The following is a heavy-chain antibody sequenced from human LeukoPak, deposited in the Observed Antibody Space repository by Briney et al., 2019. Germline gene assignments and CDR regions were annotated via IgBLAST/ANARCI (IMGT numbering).Heavy chain of an antibody. Sequence: ASVKVSCKASGYPFTGYYMHWVRQAPGQGLEWMGWINPNSGGTNYAQKFQGRVTMTRDTSSGTAYMELSRLRSDDTAVYYCARAHYALDYWGQGTLVTVSS. D-gene: IGHD2-2*01. J-gene: IGHJ4*02. V-gene: IGHV1-2*02. CDR3: ARAHYALDY. CDR1: GYPFTGYY. CDR2: INPNSGGT.